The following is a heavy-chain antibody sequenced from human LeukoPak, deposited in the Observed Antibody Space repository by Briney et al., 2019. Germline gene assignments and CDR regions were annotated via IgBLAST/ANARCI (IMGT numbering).Heavy chain of an antibody. CDR2: ISHDGSKE. CDR3: ARTADPSMIVVVVDY. V-gene: IGHV3-30*04. D-gene: IGHD3-22*01. Sequence: GGSLRLSCAASGFTFSNYAFHWVRQAPGKGLEWVAVISHDGSKEYYADSVEGRFTISRDNSKNTLYLQMNSLRAEDTAVYYCARTADPSMIVVVVDYWXQGTLVTVSS. CDR1: GFTFSNYA. J-gene: IGHJ4*02.